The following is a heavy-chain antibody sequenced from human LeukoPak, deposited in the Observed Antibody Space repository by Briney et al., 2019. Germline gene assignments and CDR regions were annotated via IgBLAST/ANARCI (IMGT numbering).Heavy chain of an antibody. CDR3: ASGSGGYSSGWSPSRD. V-gene: IGHV3-30*09. D-gene: IGHD6-19*01. Sequence: GRSLRLSCAASGFTFSSYAMHWVRQAPGKGLEWVAVISYDGSNKYYADSVKGRFAISRDNSKNTLYLQMNSLRAEDTAVYYCASGSGGYSSGWSPSRDWAQGTMVTVSS. J-gene: IGHJ4*02. CDR2: ISYDGSNK. CDR1: GFTFSSYA.